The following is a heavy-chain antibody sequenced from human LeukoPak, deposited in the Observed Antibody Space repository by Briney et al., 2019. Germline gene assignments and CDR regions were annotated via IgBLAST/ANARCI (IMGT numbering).Heavy chain of an antibody. D-gene: IGHD3-22*01. CDR1: GYTVTRYG. CDR3: ARMDYYDISGYSDYYYYYMNV. V-gene: IGHV1-18*01. J-gene: IGHJ6*03. Sequence: ASVKVSCKASGYTVTRYGISWVRQAPGQGLEWMGCISAYNGNTNYAQKLQGRVTMTTDTSTSTAYMELGSLRSDDTAVYYCARMDYYDISGYSDYYYYYMNVWGKGTTVTVSS. CDR2: ISAYNGNT.